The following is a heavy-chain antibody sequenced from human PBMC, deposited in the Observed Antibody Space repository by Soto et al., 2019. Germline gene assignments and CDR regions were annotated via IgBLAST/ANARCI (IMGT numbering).Heavy chain of an antibody. CDR3: AREGRITPSAFDI. D-gene: IGHD3-10*01. V-gene: IGHV3-33*01. J-gene: IGHJ3*02. CDR1: GFTFSSYG. Sequence: GSLRLSCAASGFTFSSYGMHWVRQAPGKGLEWVAVIWYDGSNKYYADSVKGRFTISRDNSKNTLYLQMNSLRAEDTAVYYCAREGRITPSAFDIWGQGTMVTVSS. CDR2: IWYDGSNK.